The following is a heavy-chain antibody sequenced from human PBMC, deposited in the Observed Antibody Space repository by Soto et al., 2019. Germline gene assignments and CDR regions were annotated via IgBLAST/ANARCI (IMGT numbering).Heavy chain of an antibody. J-gene: IGHJ3*02. Sequence: TLSLTCTLSGGSIRSGGYYLSWIRRYQRLGLEWIGYIYYSGSTYYNPSLKSRVTISVDTSKNQFSPKLSSVTAADTAVYYCARDFPPTTYYYDSSGDAFDIWGQGTMVTVSS. CDR3: ARDFPPTTYYYDSSGDAFDI. CDR2: IYYSGST. D-gene: IGHD3-22*01. CDR1: GGSIRSGGYY. V-gene: IGHV4-31*03.